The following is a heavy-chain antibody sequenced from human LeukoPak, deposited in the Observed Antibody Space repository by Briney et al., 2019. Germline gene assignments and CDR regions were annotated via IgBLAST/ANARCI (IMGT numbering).Heavy chain of an antibody. D-gene: IGHD3-16*02. J-gene: IGHJ4*02. CDR1: GGSISSYY. Sequence: SETLSLTCTVSGGSISSYYWSWIRQPPGKGLEWIGYIYYSGSTNYNPSLKSRVTISVDTSKNQYSLKLSSVTAADTAVYYCARDREDYVWGSYRSHYFDYWGQGTLVTVSS. CDR3: ARDREDYVWGSYRSHYFDY. CDR2: IYYSGST. V-gene: IGHV4-59*01.